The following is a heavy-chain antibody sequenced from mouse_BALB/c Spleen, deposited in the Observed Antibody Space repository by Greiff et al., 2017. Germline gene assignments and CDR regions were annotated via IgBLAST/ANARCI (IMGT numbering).Heavy chain of an antibody. CDR2: ISDGGSYT. CDR1: GFTLSDYY. D-gene: IGHD2-3*01. CDR3: ARGWLPYAMDY. J-gene: IGHJ4*01. Sequence: EVQRVESGGGLVKPGGSLKLSCAASGFTLSDYYMYWVRQTPEKRLEWVATISDGGSYTYYPDSVKGRFTISRDNAKNNLYLQMSSLKSEDTAMYYCARGWLPYAMDYWGQGTAVTVSA. V-gene: IGHV5-4*02.